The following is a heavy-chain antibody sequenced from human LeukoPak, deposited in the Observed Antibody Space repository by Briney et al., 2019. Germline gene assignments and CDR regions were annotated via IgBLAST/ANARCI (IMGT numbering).Heavy chain of an antibody. CDR1: GYTFTGYY. Sequence: ASVKVSCKASGYTFTGYYMHWVRQAPGQGLEWMGWINPNSGGTNYAQKFQGRVTMTRDTSISTDYMELSRLRSDDTAVYYCASARGITIFGVVIGWFDPWGQGTLITVSS. CDR2: INPNSGGT. CDR3: ASARGITIFGVVIGWFDP. D-gene: IGHD3-3*01. V-gene: IGHV1-2*02. J-gene: IGHJ5*02.